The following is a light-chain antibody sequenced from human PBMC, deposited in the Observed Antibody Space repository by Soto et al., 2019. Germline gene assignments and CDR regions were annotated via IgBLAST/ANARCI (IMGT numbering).Light chain of an antibody. Sequence: EIVMTQSPATLSVSLGERATLSCRASQSVRSKLAWNQQKPGQAPRPLIYDASTRDTGIPAMFSGSGYGTEFTLTISSLPSEDFEVYYCHQYNNWPPITFGQGTRREIK. CDR2: DAS. V-gene: IGKV3-15*01. CDR3: HQYNNWPPIT. J-gene: IGKJ5*01. CDR1: QSVRSK.